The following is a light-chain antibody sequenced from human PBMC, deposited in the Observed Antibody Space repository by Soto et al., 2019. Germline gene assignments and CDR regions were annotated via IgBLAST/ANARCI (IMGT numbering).Light chain of an antibody. J-gene: IGLJ2*01. Sequence: QSALTQPASVSGSPGQSITISCTGTSSDVGGYNSVSWYQQHPGKAPKFMIYDVSNRPSGVSNRFSGSKSGNTASLTISGLQAEDEADYYCSSYTSTSTLVFGGGTKVTVL. CDR2: DVS. V-gene: IGLV2-14*01. CDR1: SSDVGGYNS. CDR3: SSYTSTSTLV.